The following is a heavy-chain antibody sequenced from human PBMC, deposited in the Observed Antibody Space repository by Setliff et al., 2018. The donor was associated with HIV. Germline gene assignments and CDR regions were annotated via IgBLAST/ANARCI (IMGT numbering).Heavy chain of an antibody. CDR1: GYTHTELS. CDR3: ATSGFYDILTGPTPGVFDI. CDR2: FDPEDVET. V-gene: IGHV1-24*01. J-gene: IGHJ3*02. Sequence: ASVKVSCKVSGYTHTELSIHWVRQAPGKGLEWMGGFDPEDVETVYAQKFQGRVTMTEDTSTDTAYMALSSLRSEDTAMYYCATSGFYDILTGPTPGVFDIWGQGTMVTVSS. D-gene: IGHD3-9*01.